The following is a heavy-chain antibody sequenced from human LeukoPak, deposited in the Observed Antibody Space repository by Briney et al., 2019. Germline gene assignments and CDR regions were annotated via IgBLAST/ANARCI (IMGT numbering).Heavy chain of an antibody. D-gene: IGHD3-22*01. CDR1: GGSISGYY. CDR2: TYPSGST. J-gene: IGHJ4*02. CDR3: ARSPFYDGSDYLDY. V-gene: IGHV4-4*07. Sequence: PSETLSLTCSVSGGSISGYYWSWIRQPAGKGLAWIGRTYPSGSTNYNPSLKSRVTMSVDTSKNQFSLKLTSVTAADTAVYFCARSPFYDGSDYLDYWGQGTLVTVSS.